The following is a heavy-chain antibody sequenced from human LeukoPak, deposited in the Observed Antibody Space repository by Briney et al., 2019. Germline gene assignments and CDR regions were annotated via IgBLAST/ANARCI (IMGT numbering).Heavy chain of an antibody. Sequence: QPGRSLRLSCAASGFTFSSYGMHWVRQPPGKGLEWVAVISYDGSYKYYADSVKGRFTISRDNSKNTLYLQMNSLRAEDTAVYYCARESAPHYDFWSGYEASRYFDLWGRGTLVTVSS. CDR3: ARESAPHYDFWSGYEASRYFDL. D-gene: IGHD3-3*01. J-gene: IGHJ2*01. CDR1: GFTFSSYG. CDR2: ISYDGSYK. V-gene: IGHV3-30*03.